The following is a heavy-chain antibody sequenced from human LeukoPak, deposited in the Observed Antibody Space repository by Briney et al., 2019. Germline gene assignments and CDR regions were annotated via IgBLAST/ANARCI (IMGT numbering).Heavy chain of an antibody. CDR1: GYTFTGYY. J-gene: IGHJ5*02. D-gene: IGHD3-22*01. CDR3: ARSPPNYYDSSGYLLRDNWFDP. V-gene: IGHV1-2*02. Sequence: ASVKVSCKASGYTFTGYYMHWVRQAPGQGLEWMGWINPNIAGTNYAQKFQGRVTMTRDTSISTAYMELSRLRSDDTAVYYCARSPPNYYDSSGYLLRDNWFDPWGQGTLVTVSS. CDR2: INPNIAGT.